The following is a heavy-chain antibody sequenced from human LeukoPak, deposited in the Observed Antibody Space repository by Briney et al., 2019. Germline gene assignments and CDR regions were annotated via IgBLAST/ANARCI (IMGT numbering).Heavy chain of an antibody. CDR1: GYTLTELS. J-gene: IGHJ6*02. CDR3: ARDRDGMDV. CDR2: INPNSDGT. Sequence: ASVKVSCKVSGYTLTELSMHWVRQAPGQGLEWMGWINPNSDGTNYAQKFQGRVTMTRDTSTSTTYMEVSRLRSDDTAVYYCARDRDGMDVWGQGTTVTVSS. V-gene: IGHV1-2*02. D-gene: IGHD3-10*01.